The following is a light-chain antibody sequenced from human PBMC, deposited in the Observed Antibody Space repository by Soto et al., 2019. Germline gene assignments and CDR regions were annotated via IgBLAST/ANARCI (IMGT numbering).Light chain of an antibody. CDR3: SSYAGSNYV. Sequence: QSALTQPPSASGSPGQSVTISCTGTSSDVGGYNYVSWFQQHPGKAPNLMIYEVSKRPSGVPDRFSGSKSGNTASLTVSGLQAEDEADYYCSSYAGSNYVFGTGTKLTVL. V-gene: IGLV2-8*01. J-gene: IGLJ1*01. CDR1: SSDVGGYNY. CDR2: EVS.